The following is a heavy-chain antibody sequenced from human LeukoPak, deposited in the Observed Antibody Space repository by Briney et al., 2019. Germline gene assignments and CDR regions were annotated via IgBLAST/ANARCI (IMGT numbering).Heavy chain of an antibody. Sequence: TLSLTCTVSGGSISSGGYYWSWIRQPPGKGLEWIGYIYHSGSTYYNPSLKSRVTISVDRSKNQFSLKLSSVTAADTAVYYCARAKPDRYCSSTSCYTKLFDYWGQGTLVTVSS. J-gene: IGHJ4*02. D-gene: IGHD2-2*01. CDR1: GGSISSGGYY. CDR3: ARAKPDRYCSSTSCYTKLFDY. V-gene: IGHV4-30-2*01. CDR2: IYHSGST.